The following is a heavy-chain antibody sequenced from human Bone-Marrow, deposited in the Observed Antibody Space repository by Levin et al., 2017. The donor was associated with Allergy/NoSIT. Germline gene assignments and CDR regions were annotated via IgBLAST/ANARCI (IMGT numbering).Heavy chain of an antibody. V-gene: IGHV3-33*01. D-gene: IGHD6-6*01. CDR2: ILYDGSNK. J-gene: IGHJ6*02. Sequence: PGGSLRLSCVASGFTFSSFGMHWVRQAPGKGPEWVAVILYDGSNKYYSDSVKGRFTISRDNSKNTLYLQMNSLRVEDTAIYYCVRGSSSSKGLDGWGQGTTVTVSS. CDR3: VRGSSSSKGLDG. CDR1: GFTFSSFG.